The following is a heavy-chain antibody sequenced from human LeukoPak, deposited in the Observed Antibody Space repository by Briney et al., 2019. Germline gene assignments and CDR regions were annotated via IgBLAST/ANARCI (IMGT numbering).Heavy chain of an antibody. D-gene: IGHD3-10*01. J-gene: IGHJ4*02. CDR2: ISSNGGST. CDR3: ARARGYGSGSYSDY. V-gene: IGHV3-64*02. CDR1: GFTFSSYA. Sequence: PGGSLRLSCAASGFTFSSYAMHWVRQAPGKELEYVSAISSNGGSTYYADSVKGRFTISRDNSKNTLYLQMGSLRAEDMAVYYCARARGYGSGSYSDYWGQGTLVTVSS.